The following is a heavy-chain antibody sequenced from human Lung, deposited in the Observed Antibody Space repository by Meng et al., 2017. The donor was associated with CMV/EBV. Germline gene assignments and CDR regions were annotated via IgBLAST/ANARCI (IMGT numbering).Heavy chain of an antibody. CDR1: GFSLSTSEVV. V-gene: IGHV2-5*02. D-gene: IGHD2-2*01. J-gene: IGHJ5*02. CDR3: ALFTRSWFDP. Sequence: HITLKEPGPPLVNPTQTLTLTCTFSGFSLSTSEVVVGWIRQPPGKGLEWLAVIYWDDDKRYSPSLKSRLTITKDTSKNQVVLTLTNMDPVDTATYYCALFTRSWFDPWGQGTLVTVSS. CDR2: IYWDDDK.